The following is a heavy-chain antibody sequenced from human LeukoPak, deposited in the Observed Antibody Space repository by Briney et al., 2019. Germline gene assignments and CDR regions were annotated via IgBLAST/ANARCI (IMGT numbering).Heavy chain of an antibody. CDR2: INHSGST. V-gene: IGHV4-34*01. D-gene: IGHD5-24*01. CDR3: ARVGVEMATIGDYYFDY. Sequence: SETLSLTCAVYGGSFSGYYWSWIRQPPGKGLEWIGEINHSGSTNYSPSLKSRVTISVDTSKNQFSLKLSSVTAADTAVYYCARVGVEMATIGDYYFDYWGQGTLVTVSS. J-gene: IGHJ4*02. CDR1: GGSFSGYY.